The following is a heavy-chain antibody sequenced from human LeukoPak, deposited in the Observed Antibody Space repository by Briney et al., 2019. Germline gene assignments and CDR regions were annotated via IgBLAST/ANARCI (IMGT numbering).Heavy chain of an antibody. J-gene: IGHJ4*02. CDR2: ISYDGSNK. CDR1: GFTFSSYA. Sequence: GGSLRLSCAASGFTFSSYAMLWVRQAPGKGLEWVAVISYDGSNKYYADSVKGRFTISRDNSKNTLYLQMNSLRAEDTAVYYCARTLMYYFDYWGQGTLVTVSS. V-gene: IGHV3-30-3*01. CDR3: ARTLMYYFDY. D-gene: IGHD2-8*01.